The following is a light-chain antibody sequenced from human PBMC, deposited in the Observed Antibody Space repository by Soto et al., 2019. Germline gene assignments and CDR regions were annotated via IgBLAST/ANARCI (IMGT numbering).Light chain of an antibody. CDR2: GNS. J-gene: IGLJ1*01. V-gene: IGLV1-40*01. CDR3: HPYASHLGVNV. Sequence: QSVLTQPPSVSGAPGQRVTISCTGSSSNIGAGYDVHWYQQLPGTAPKLLIYGNSNRPSGVPDRFSGSKSGTSASLAITGPQGEDEADYSCHPYASHLGVNVFGTGTK. CDR1: SSNIGAGYD.